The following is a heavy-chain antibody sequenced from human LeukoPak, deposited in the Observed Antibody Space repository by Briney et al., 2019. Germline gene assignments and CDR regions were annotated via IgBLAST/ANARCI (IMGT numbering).Heavy chain of an antibody. CDR2: INHSGST. Sequence: SETLSLTCAVYGGSFSGYYWSWIRQPPGKGLEWIGEINHSGSTYYNPSLKSRVTISVDTSKNQFSLKLSSVTAADTAVYYCARVSATKSHWFDPWGQGTLVTVSS. CDR1: GGSFSGYY. CDR3: ARVSATKSHWFDP. V-gene: IGHV4-34*01. J-gene: IGHJ5*02. D-gene: IGHD5-12*01.